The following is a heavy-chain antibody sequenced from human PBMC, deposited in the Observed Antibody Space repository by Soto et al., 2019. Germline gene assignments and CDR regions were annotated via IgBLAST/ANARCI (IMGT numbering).Heavy chain of an antibody. Sequence: QVQLQESGPGLVKPSETLSLTCTVSGGSIGSYYWTWIRQPPGKTLEWLGYIYYSGNTHYNPSLTGRVTMSVATSNNQVSLKLRSVTAADTAVYSCAGHGSQWPITGHVDSWGQGSLVTVSS. J-gene: IGHJ1*01. D-gene: IGHD6-19*01. CDR1: GGSIGSYY. CDR2: IYYSGNT. V-gene: IGHV4-59*08. CDR3: AGHGSQWPITGHVDS.